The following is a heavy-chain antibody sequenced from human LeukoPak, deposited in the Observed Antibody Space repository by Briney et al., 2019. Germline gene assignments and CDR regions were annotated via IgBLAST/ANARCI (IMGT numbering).Heavy chain of an antibody. V-gene: IGHV1-46*01. D-gene: IGHD3-22*01. CDR1: GYTFTNYY. Sequence: ASVKVSCKASGYTFTNYYMHWVRQAPGQGLEWMGIINPSGGSTSYAQKFQGRVTMTRDTSTSTVYMELSSLRSEDTAVYYCARAQYYYDSSAIRQPGNFDYWGQGTLVTVSS. CDR2: INPSGGST. J-gene: IGHJ4*02. CDR3: ARAQYYYDSSAIRQPGNFDY.